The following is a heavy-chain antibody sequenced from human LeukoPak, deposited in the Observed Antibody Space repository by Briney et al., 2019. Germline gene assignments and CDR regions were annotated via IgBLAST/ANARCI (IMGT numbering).Heavy chain of an antibody. Sequence: PSETLSLTCAVSGYSISSGFYWGWIRQSPGKGLEWIGSMYHSGSIYYNPSLKSRVTLSVDTSKNQFSLKLSSVTAADTAVYYCARHAFAIGSYGDYWGQGTLVTVSS. CDR3: ARHAFAIGSYGDY. CDR1: GYSISSGFY. J-gene: IGHJ4*02. CDR2: MYHSGSI. V-gene: IGHV4-38-2*01. D-gene: IGHD1-26*01.